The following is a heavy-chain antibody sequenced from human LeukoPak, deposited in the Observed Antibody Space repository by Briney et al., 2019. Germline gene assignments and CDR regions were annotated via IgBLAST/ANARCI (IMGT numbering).Heavy chain of an antibody. CDR2: INSDGSST. CDR3: VREDAPGDYYDSSGYYYEDY. D-gene: IGHD3-22*01. Sequence: GGSLRLSCAASGFTFSSYWMHWVRQAPGKGLVWVSRINSDGSSTSYADSVKGRFTISRDNAKNTLYLQMNSLRAEDTAVYYCVREDAPGDYYDSSGYYYEDYWGQGTLVTVSS. CDR1: GFTFSSYW. J-gene: IGHJ4*02. V-gene: IGHV3-74*01.